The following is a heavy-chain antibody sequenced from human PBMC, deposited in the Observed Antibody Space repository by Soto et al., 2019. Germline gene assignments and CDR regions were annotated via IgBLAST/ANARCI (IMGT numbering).Heavy chain of an antibody. CDR2: IRQDGSEK. D-gene: IGHD1-1*01. J-gene: IGHJ4*02. CDR1: GFSFSSYW. V-gene: IGHV3-7*03. CDR3: ITTTRDRPFDY. Sequence: EVQLVESGGDLVQPGGSLRLSCEASGFSFSSYWMTWVRQAPGKRLEYVAIIRQDGSEKKYVDSVMGRFTISRDNAKTSSYPPMNSLRDEDKAVYYCITTTRDRPFDYWGQGTLVTVSS.